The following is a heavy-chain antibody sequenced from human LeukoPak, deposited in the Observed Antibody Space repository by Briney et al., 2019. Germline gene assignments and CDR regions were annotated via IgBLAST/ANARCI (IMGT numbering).Heavy chain of an antibody. J-gene: IGHJ5*02. V-gene: IGHV4-39*07. D-gene: IGHD3-16*02. Sequence: SETLSLTCTVSVGSISSSSYYWGWIRQPPGKGLEWIGNIYYSGSTYYNPSLESRVTMSLDTSKNQFSLKLSSVTAADTAVYYCARDENGYVWGSFRAWGQGTLVAVSS. CDR2: IYYSGST. CDR3: ARDENGYVWGSFRA. CDR1: VGSISSSSYY.